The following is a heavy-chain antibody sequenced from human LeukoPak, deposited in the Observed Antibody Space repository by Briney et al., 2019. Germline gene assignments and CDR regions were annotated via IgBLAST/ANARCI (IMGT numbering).Heavy chain of an antibody. D-gene: IGHD5-18*01. CDR1: GGSFSGYY. Sequence: SETLSLTCAVYGGSFSGYYWSWIRQPPGKGLEWIGEINHSGSTNYNPSLKSRVTISVDTSKNQFSLKLSSVTAADTAVYYCARGRRYSYGYAPQVEDFDYWGQGTLVTVSS. V-gene: IGHV4-34*01. CDR2: INHSGST. CDR3: ARGRRYSYGYAPQVEDFDY. J-gene: IGHJ4*02.